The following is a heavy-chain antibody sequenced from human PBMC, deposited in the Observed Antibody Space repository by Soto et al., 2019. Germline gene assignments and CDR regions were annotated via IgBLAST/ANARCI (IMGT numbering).Heavy chain of an antibody. Sequence: GGSLRLSCAASGFTVSTKYMSWVRQAPGKGLEWVSVIYSGGSTFYADSVRDRLTISRDNSKNTVNLQMNNLRAEDAAVYYCARDPWAADYWGQGTLVTVSS. J-gene: IGHJ4*02. CDR2: IYSGGST. V-gene: IGHV3-66*01. CDR3: ARDPWAADY. D-gene: IGHD3-16*01. CDR1: GFTVSTKY.